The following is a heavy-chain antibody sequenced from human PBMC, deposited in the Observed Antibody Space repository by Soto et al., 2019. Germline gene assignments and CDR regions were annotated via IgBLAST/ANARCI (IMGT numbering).Heavy chain of an antibody. CDR1: GFTFSSYG. CDR3: AKEEDGYNYYYHYGMDV. D-gene: IGHD5-12*01. J-gene: IGHJ6*02. V-gene: IGHV3-30*18. CDR2: ISYDGSNK. Sequence: GGSLRLSCAASGFTFSSYGMHWVRQAPGKGLEWVAVISYDGSNKYYADSVKGRFTISRDNSKNTLYLQMNSLRAEDTAVYYCAKEEDGYNYYYHYGMDVWGQGTTVTVSS.